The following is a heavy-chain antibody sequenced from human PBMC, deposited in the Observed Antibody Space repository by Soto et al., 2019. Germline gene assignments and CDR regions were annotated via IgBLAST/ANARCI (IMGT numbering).Heavy chain of an antibody. J-gene: IGHJ4*02. CDR3: ARAEDYDFWSGPPKYFDN. CDR1: GFTFSSYG. D-gene: IGHD3-3*01. V-gene: IGHV3-23*01. CDR2: SSATGAGT. Sequence: GGSLRLSCAASGFTFSSYGMTWVRQAPGKGLEWVSFSSATGAGTYYADSVKGRFTVSRDNAKKSLDLQMNSLRVEDTAVYYCARAEDYDFWSGPPKYFDNWGQGTQVTVSS.